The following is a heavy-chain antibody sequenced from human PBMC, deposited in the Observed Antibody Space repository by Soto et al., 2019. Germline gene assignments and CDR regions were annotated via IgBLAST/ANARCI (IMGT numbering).Heavy chain of an antibody. CDR2: ISHAGNSE. CDR1: GFSLSDCG. V-gene: IGHV3-30*03. D-gene: IGHD2-8*01. J-gene: IGHJ4*02. Sequence: GSLRLSCVVSGFSLSDCGMHWVRQAPGKGPEWVAMISHAGNSEYYLDSVKGRFAVSRDTSQNTLFLQMNRLSVEDTAVYYCVRDPDALDYWGPGTLVTVSS. CDR3: VRDPDALDY.